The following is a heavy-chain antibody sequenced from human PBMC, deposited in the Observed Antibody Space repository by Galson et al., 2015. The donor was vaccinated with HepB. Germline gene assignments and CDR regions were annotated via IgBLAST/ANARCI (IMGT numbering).Heavy chain of an antibody. D-gene: IGHD5-24*01. V-gene: IGHV1-2*02. J-gene: IGHJ4*02. CDR1: GYTFTDYY. Sequence: SVKVSCKASGYTFTDYYMHWVRQAPGQGLEWMGWINPNSGGTNYAQKFQGRVTMTRDTSISTAYMELSRLRSEDTAVFYCARGQSPASYYWGQGTLITVSS. CDR2: INPNSGGT. CDR3: ARGQSPASYY.